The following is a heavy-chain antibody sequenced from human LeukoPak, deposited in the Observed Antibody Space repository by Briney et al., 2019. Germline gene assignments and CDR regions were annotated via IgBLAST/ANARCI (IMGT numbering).Heavy chain of an antibody. CDR2: IIPILSIP. J-gene: IGHJ4*02. D-gene: IGHD6-13*01. Sequence: ASVKVSCKASGGTFSNYAISWVRQAPGQGLEWMGRIIPILSIPDYTQNSQGRVTITADRSTSKAYMELSSLKSDDTAVYYCGRSGGSSWYVGMFYWGQGTLVTVSS. CDR1: GGTFSNYA. CDR3: GRSGGSSWYVGMFY. V-gene: IGHV1-69*04.